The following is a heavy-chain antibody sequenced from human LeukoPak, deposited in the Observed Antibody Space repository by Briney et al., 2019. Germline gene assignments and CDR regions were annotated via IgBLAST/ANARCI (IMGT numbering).Heavy chain of an antibody. CDR2: IIPIFGIS. V-gene: IGHV1-69*04. CDR3: ARASSGGDCSHTAKLPHDVFDI. CDR1: GGTFSSYA. Sequence: AASVKVSCKASGGTFSSYAISWVRQAPGQGLEWMGRIIPIFGISNYPQKFQGRGAITADKSTNTAYMELSSLRSEDTAVYYCARASSGGDCSHTAKLPHDVFDIWGQGTMVTVSS. J-gene: IGHJ3*02. D-gene: IGHD2-21*02.